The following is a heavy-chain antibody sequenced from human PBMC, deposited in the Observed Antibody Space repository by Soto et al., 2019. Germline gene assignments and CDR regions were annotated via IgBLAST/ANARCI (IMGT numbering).Heavy chain of an antibody. J-gene: IGHJ4*02. CDR2: VYYSGST. D-gene: IGHD3-9*01. Sequence: QLQLQESGPGLVNPSETLSLTCTVSGGSVSSSSYYWGWVRQPPGKGLEWIGRVYYSGSTYYNPSLASRVTIYVEKSKKQFYLKLMSLSAADTAVYYCGRLEGLATISYYFDYWGQGALVTVSS. CDR1: GGSVSSSSYY. V-gene: IGHV4-39*01. CDR3: GRLEGLATISYYFDY.